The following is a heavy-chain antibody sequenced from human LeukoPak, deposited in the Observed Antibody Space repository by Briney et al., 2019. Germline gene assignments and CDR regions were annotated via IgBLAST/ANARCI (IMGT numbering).Heavy chain of an antibody. CDR2: IWSDGSIK. J-gene: IGHJ3*02. D-gene: IGHD1-26*01. CDR3: AREGGSYLDAFDI. Sequence: GGSLRLSCAASAFSFSSYGMHWVRQAPGKGLEWVAVIWSDGSIKFYGDSVKGRFTISRDNSKNTLYLQMNSLRAEDTAAYYCAREGGSYLDAFDIWGQGTMVTVSS. CDR1: AFSFSSYG. V-gene: IGHV3-33*01.